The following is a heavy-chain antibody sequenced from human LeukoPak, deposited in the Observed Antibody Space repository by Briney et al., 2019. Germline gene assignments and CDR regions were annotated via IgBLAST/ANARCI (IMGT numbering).Heavy chain of an antibody. Sequence: GESLKIPCKGSGYSFTSYWIGWVRQMPGKGLAWMGIIYPGDSDTRYSPSFQGQVTIPADKSISTAYLQWSSLKASDTAMYYCARLAVAGKRSPYADYWGQGTLVTVSS. CDR1: GYSFTSYW. J-gene: IGHJ4*02. CDR3: ARLAVAGKRSPYADY. V-gene: IGHV5-51*01. CDR2: IYPGDSDT. D-gene: IGHD6-19*01.